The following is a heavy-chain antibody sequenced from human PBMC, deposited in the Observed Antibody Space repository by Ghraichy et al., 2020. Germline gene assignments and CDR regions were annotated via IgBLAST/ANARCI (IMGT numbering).Heavy chain of an antibody. V-gene: IGHV3-23*01. J-gene: IGHJ4*02. CDR2: ISVSGGTT. D-gene: IGHD6-13*01. Sequence: GGSLRLSCAASGFTFSNYAMSWVRQAPGKGLEWVSAISVSGGTTRSADSVKGRFTISRDNAKNTLYLQMNSLRVEDTAIYYCATGGSSWTGYFDNWGQGTLVTVSS. CDR3: ATGGSSWTGYFDN. CDR1: GFTFSNYA.